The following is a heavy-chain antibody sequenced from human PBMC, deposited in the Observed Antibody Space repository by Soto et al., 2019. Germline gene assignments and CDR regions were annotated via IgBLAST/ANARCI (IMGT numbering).Heavy chain of an antibody. CDR2: IAHDGHT. V-gene: IGHV4-4*01. CDR1: LGSITTSVL. J-gene: IGHJ4*02. CDR3: AGGRDYDD. D-gene: IGHD1-26*01. Sequence: PETLFLTCDFSLGSITTSVLGTWVRQFPGRGLEWIVEIAHDGHTNYNPSLSGRVTMSVDLSNSQFSLNVASVNAADTAVYFCAGGRDYDDWGQGTMVTVSS.